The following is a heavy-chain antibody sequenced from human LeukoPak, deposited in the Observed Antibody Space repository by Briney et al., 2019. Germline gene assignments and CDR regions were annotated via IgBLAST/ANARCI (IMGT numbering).Heavy chain of an antibody. Sequence: PWASVKVSCKASGYTFSNYGISRVRQAPGQGLEWMGWISVYNGNTNYAQKVQGRVTMTTDTSTNTAYMELRSLRSDDTAVYYCARDRRYFDWLLSIRDAFDIWGQGTMVTVSS. V-gene: IGHV1-18*01. CDR3: ARDRRYFDWLLSIRDAFDI. D-gene: IGHD3-9*01. J-gene: IGHJ3*02. CDR2: ISVYNGNT. CDR1: GYTFSNYG.